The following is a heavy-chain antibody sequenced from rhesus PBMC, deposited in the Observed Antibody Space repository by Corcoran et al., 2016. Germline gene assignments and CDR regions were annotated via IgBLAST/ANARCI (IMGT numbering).Heavy chain of an antibody. CDR3: ARSYSGSYSVIDY. V-gene: IGHV4-65*01. D-gene: IGHD3-16*01. Sequence: QVQLQESGPGLVKPSETLSLTCAVSGGSVSSSNWWSWIRQPPGKGLEWIGYNSGSSGSTYYKPSLKSRVTISTDTSKNQFSLKLSSVTAADTAVYYCARSYSGSYSVIDYLGQGVLVTVSS. CDR2: NSGSSGST. J-gene: IGHJ4*01. CDR1: GGSVSSSNW.